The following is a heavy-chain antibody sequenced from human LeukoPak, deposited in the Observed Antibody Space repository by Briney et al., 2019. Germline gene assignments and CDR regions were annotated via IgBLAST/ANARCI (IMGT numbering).Heavy chain of an antibody. Sequence: PGGSLRLSCAATGFSHRHYAMNGVRQAPGKGLEWVSAISGSDDSPHYADSVKGRFTISRDNSKNTLYLQMDSLRADDTAVYYCASRPVPSLGPTDYWGQGTLVTVSS. D-gene: IGHD2-2*01. CDR3: ASRPVPSLGPTDY. V-gene: IGHV3-23*01. CDR1: GFSHRHYA. CDR2: ISGSDDSP. J-gene: IGHJ4*02.